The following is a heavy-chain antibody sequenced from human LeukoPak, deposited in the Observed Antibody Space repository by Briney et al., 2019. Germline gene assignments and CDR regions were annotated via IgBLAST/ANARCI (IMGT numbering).Heavy chain of an antibody. D-gene: IGHD5-24*01. CDR2: ISYDGSNK. Sequence: GGSLRLSCAASGFTFSSYGMHWVRQAPGKGLEWVAVISYDGSNKYYADSVKGRFTVSRDNGKNSLFLQMNSLRAEDTAIYYCVRVKGGWLGEKTYDYLGQGTLVTVSP. J-gene: IGHJ4*02. CDR3: VRVKGGWLGEKTYDY. V-gene: IGHV3-30*03. CDR1: GFTFSSYG.